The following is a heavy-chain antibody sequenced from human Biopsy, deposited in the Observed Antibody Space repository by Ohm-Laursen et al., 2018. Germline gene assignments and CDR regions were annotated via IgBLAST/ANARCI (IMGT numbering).Heavy chain of an antibody. CDR2: IYFTGRT. D-gene: IGHD3-22*01. CDR1: GGPIDSYY. Sequence: GTLSLTCTVSGGPIDSYYWSWIRQPPGKALEWIGYIYFTGRTSYNPSLKSRVTMSVNTSKKQFSLRLSSVTAADTAVYYCGRREVVITHDAFDTWGQGTMVTVSS. V-gene: IGHV4-59*12. J-gene: IGHJ3*02. CDR3: GRREVVITHDAFDT.